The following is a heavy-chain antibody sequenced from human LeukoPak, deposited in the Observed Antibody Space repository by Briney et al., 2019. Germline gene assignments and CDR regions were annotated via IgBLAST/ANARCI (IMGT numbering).Heavy chain of an antibody. CDR3: AGDRDYDSSGYYTPRGAFDI. J-gene: IGHJ3*02. CDR1: GYTFTSYG. V-gene: IGHV1-18*01. CDR2: ISAYNGNT. Sequence: ASVKVSCKASGYTFTSYGISWVRQAPGQGLEWMGWISAYNGNTNYAQKLQGRVTMTTDTSPSTAYMELRSLRSDDTAVYYCAGDRDYDSSGYYTPRGAFDIWGQGTMVTVSS. D-gene: IGHD3-22*01.